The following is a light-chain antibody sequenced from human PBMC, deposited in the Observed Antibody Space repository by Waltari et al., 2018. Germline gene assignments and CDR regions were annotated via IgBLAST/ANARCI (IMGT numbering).Light chain of an antibody. CDR3: QQYDGEVVT. CDR2: GTS. CDR1: QSVTSIS. V-gene: IGKV3-20*01. J-gene: IGKJ4*01. Sequence: EIVLMQSPGTLSLSPGERATLSCRASQSVTSISLTWYQQKVGQAPRLLIYGTSSRATGIPDRFSGSGSGTDFTLTISRLEPEDFAVYYCQQYDGEVVTFGGGTKVEI.